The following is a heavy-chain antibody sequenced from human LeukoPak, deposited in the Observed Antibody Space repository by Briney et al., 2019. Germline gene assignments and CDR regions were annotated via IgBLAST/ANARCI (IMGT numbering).Heavy chain of an antibody. Sequence: GPTLLNPTHTLTLTFTFSWFSLSTPGIGVSWIRQPPVNALEWLALIDWDDDKYYTTSLKTRLTISKATSKTQVVLTVTNMDPVDTATYYCEGIRGSGDYFDSWGEGNPVSVSS. CDR1: WFSLSTPGIG. CDR2: IDWDDDK. V-gene: IGHV2-70*01. CDR3: EGIRGSGDYFDS. D-gene: IGHD7-27*01. J-gene: IGHJ4*02.